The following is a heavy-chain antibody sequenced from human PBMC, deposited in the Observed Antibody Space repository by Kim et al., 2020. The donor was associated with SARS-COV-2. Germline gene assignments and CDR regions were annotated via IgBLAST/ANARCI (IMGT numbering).Heavy chain of an antibody. CDR3: ARDADYYYYGMDV. V-gene: IGHV3-33*01. J-gene: IGHJ6*02. Sequence: DADDVKGRITISRDNSKNPMYLQVNSLRAEDTAVYYCARDADYYYYGMDVWGQGTTVTVSS.